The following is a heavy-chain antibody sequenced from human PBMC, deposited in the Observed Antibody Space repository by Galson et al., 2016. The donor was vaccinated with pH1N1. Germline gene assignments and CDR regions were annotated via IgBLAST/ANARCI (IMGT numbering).Heavy chain of an antibody. D-gene: IGHD4-17*01. CDR3: ARTVTPLGAAFDI. CDR2: INPSGGST. CDR1: GYTFTSYY. V-gene: IGHV1-46*01. J-gene: IGHJ3*02. Sequence: SVKVSCKASGYTFTSYYMPWVRQAPGQGLEWMGIINPSGGSTSYAQKFQGRVTMTRDTSTSTVYMELSSLRSEDTAVYYCARTVTPLGAAFDIWGQGTMVTVSS.